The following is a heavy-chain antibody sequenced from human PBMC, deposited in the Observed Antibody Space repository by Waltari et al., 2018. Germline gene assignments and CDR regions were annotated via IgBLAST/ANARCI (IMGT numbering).Heavy chain of an antibody. D-gene: IGHD3-10*01. V-gene: IGHV3-9*01. Sequence: EVQLVESGGGLVQPGRSLRLSCAASGFTFDDYAMHWVWQAPGKGLEWVSGISWNSGTIGYADSVKGRFTISRDNAKNSLYLQMNSLRAEDTALYYCAKDSAPYYYGSGNYFDYWGQGTLVTVSS. CDR2: ISWNSGTI. CDR3: AKDSAPYYYGSGNYFDY. J-gene: IGHJ4*02. CDR1: GFTFDDYA.